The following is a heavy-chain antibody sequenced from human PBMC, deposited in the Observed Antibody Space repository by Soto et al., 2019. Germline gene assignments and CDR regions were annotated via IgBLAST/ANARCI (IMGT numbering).Heavy chain of an antibody. J-gene: IGHJ6*03. CDR1: GITFSSYG. V-gene: IGHV3-30*18. CDR3: AKDGQYCSGGSCYYMDV. CDR2: ISYDGSNK. D-gene: IGHD2-15*01. Sequence: PGGSLRLSCTDSGITFSSYGMHWVRQAPGKGLEWVAVISYDGSNKYYADSVKGRFTISRDNSENTLYLQMNSLRAEATAGYYCAKDGQYCSGGSCYYMDVWGKGTTVTVSS.